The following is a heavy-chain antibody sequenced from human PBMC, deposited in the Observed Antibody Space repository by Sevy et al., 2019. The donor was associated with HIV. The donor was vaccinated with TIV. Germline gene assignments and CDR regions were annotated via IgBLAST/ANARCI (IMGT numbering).Heavy chain of an antibody. D-gene: IGHD3-22*01. J-gene: IGHJ5*02. CDR2: ITISGGNT. CDR1: GFTFSLYA. V-gene: IGHV3-23*01. Sequence: GGSLRLSYAASGFTFSLYAMTWVRQAPGKGLEWVSTITISGGNTYYADSVKGRFTISRDNSKNTLYLQMNSLRAEDTAIYFCAKDHDNNWFDPWGQGTLVTVSS. CDR3: AKDHDNNWFDP.